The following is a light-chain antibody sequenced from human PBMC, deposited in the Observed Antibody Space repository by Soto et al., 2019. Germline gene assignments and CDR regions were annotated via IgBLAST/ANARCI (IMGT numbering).Light chain of an antibody. J-gene: IGKJ3*01. CDR1: QSISSY. CDR3: QQSYSTLFT. V-gene: IGKV1-39*01. CDR2: AAS. Sequence: DIQMTQSPSSLSASVGDRVTITCRASQSISSYLNWYQQKPGKAPKVLIYAASSLQTGVPSRFSGSGSGTDFTLTINSLQPEDFATYSCQQSYSTLFTFGPGTKVDLK.